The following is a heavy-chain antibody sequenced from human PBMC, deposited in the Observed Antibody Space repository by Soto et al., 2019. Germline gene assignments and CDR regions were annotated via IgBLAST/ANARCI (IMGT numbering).Heavy chain of an antibody. D-gene: IGHD3-22*01. CDR3: AGGDYYHSSGYYFYYYTMAV. V-gene: IGHV4-39*01. CDR2: VYYGGST. CDR1: GGSISSSSYY. J-gene: IGHJ6*02. Sequence: SETLSLTCTVSGGSISSSSYYWGWIRQPPGKGLEWIGNVYYGGSTYYNPSLKSRVTISVETSKSQFSLKLSSVTAADTAVYYCAGGDYYHSSGYYFYYYTMAVWGQGTTVTVSS.